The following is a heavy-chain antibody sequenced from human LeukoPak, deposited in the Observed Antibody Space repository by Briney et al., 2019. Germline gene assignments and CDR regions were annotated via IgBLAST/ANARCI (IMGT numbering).Heavy chain of an antibody. D-gene: IGHD3-3*01. CDR1: GFSFRSCW. V-gene: IGHV3-74*01. CDR2: INGDGSTT. CDR3: ASLVGGYYPPVEAFDV. J-gene: IGHJ3*01. Sequence: GGSLRLSCAASGFSFRSCWMHWVRQAPGKELVWVSRINGDGSTTNYADSVRGRFTISRDNARNTLYLQMNSLRADDSAVYFCASLVGGYYPPVEAFDVWGQGTMVTVSS.